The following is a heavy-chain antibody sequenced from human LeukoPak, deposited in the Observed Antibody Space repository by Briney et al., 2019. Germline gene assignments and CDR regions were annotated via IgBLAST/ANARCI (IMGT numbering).Heavy chain of an antibody. J-gene: IGHJ4*02. CDR3: ARAWRRGYSYGYTFDY. CDR1: GGTFSSYA. Sequence: GSSVKVSCKASGGTFSSYAISWVRQAPGQGLEWMGGIIPIFGTANYAQKFQGRVTITADESTSTAYMELSSLRSEDTAVYYWARAWRRGYSYGYTFDYWGQGTLVTVSS. D-gene: IGHD5-18*01. CDR2: IIPIFGTA. V-gene: IGHV1-69*01.